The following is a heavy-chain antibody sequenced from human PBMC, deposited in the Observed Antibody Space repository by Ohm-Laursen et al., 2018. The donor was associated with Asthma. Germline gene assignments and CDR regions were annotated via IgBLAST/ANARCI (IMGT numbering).Heavy chain of an antibody. CDR2: ITSDGSWT. CDR3: AGAPRTLEF. J-gene: IGHJ4*02. Sequence: SLRLSCAASGFTFSNFAMHWVRQAPGKGLEWVSIITSDGSWTSYADSVKGRFTISRDNSKNTLYMQMNSLRAEDTAVYYCAGAPRTLEFWGQGTLATVSS. V-gene: IGHV3-30-3*01. CDR1: GFTFSNFA.